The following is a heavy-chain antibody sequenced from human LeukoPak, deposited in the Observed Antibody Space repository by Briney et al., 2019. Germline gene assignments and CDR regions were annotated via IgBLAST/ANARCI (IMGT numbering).Heavy chain of an antibody. CDR2: ISGSGGST. V-gene: IGHV3-23*01. Sequence: PGGSLRLSCAASGFIFSSYAMSWVRQAPGKGLEWVSAISGSGGSTYYADSVKGRFTISRDNSKNTLYLQMNSLRAEDTAVYYCAKGPAMIVVPLDYWGQGTLVTVSS. J-gene: IGHJ4*02. CDR3: AKGPAMIVVPLDY. D-gene: IGHD3-22*01. CDR1: GFIFSSYA.